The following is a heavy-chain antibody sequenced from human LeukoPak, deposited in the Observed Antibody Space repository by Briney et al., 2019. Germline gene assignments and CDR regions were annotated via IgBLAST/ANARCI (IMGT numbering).Heavy chain of an antibody. J-gene: IGHJ4*02. CDR3: ARDGHWYYFDY. D-gene: IGHD2-8*02. CDR2: INPKSGGT. V-gene: IGHV1-2*02. CDR1: GYTFTGYY. Sequence: GASVKVSCKASGYTFTGYYMHWVRQAPGQGLEWMGWINPKSGGTNYAQKFQGRVTMTRDTSISTAYMELSRLRSDDTAVYYCARDGHWYYFDYWGQGTLVTVSS.